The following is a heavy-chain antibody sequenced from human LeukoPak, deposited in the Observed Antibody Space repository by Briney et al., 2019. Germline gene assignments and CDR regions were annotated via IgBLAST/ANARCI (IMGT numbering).Heavy chain of an antibody. CDR3: ARGKWLGYSCFDC. D-gene: IGHD6-19*01. Sequence: GGSLRLSCAASGFTFSSYSMNWVRQAPGKGLEWVSYISSSSSTIYYADSVKGRFTISRDNAKNSLYLQMNSLRAEDTAVYYCARGKWLGYSCFDCWGQGTLVTVSS. V-gene: IGHV3-48*01. J-gene: IGHJ4*02. CDR2: ISSSSSTI. CDR1: GFTFSSYS.